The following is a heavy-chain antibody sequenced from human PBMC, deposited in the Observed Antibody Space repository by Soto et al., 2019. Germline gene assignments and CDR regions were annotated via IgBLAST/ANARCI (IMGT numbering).Heavy chain of an antibody. D-gene: IGHD1-26*01. J-gene: IGHJ6*03. CDR3: ARVEERSAGYMEV. Sequence: EVQLVESGGGLVQPGGSLRLSCAASGFTFSTYSMNWVRQAPGKGLEWVSYISSDSSTTYYADSVKGPFTISRDNAENSLYLQMDSLRVEDTAVFYCARVEERSAGYMEVWGKGTTVTVSS. V-gene: IGHV3-48*01. CDR1: GFTFSTYS. CDR2: ISSDSSTT.